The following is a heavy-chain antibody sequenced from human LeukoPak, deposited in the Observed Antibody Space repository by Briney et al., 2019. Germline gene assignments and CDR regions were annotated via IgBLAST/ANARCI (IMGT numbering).Heavy chain of an antibody. Sequence: GASLQISCKAAGARFNTYWIAWVRRMPGKRLEWRGIIYPDDSDTRYNPSFQGQVTISADKSVRTAYLQWSSLKASDTAMYYCARPNITSYYDSRGYDAFDVWGQGTMVTVSS. CDR1: GARFNTYW. CDR2: IYPDDSDT. CDR3: ARPNITSYYDSRGYDAFDV. D-gene: IGHD3-22*01. J-gene: IGHJ3*01. V-gene: IGHV5-51*01.